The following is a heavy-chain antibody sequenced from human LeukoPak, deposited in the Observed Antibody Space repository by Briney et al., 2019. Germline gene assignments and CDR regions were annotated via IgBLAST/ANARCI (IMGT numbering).Heavy chain of an antibody. CDR1: GGSISSYY. V-gene: IGHV4-59*01. CDR2: IYYSGST. CDR3: AREIDDFWSGYTRSDAFDI. D-gene: IGHD3-3*01. J-gene: IGHJ3*02. Sequence: SETLSLTCTVSGGSISSYYWSWIRQPPGKGLEWIGYIYYSGSTNYNPSLKSRVTISVDTSKNQFSLKPSSVTAADTAVYYCAREIDDFWSGYTRSDAFDIWGQGTMVTVSS.